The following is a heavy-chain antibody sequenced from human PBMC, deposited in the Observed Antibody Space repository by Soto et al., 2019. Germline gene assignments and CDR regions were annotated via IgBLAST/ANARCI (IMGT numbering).Heavy chain of an antibody. V-gene: IGHV3-21*01. J-gene: IGHJ4*02. CDR3: VRGGDSEDGTTAPWFCFEN. CDR2: ISSSGDYL. Sequence: RRLSCAASGFTFRRNNMNWVRQAPGEGLEWVASISSSGDYLYYADSVKDRVIISRDNFQNSLFLQMNNLRADDTAVYYCVRGGDSEDGTTAPWFCFENWGQGTPVTVSS. D-gene: IGHD5-12*01. CDR1: GFTFRRNN.